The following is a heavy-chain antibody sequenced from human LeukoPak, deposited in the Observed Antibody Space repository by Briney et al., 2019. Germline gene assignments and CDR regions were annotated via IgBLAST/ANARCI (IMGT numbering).Heavy chain of an antibody. CDR2: ISAYNGNT. D-gene: IGHD3-22*01. Sequence: ASVKVSCKASGYTFTSYGISWVRQAPGQGLEWMGWISAYNGNTNYAQKFQGRVTITADESTSTAYMELSSLRSEDTAVYYCARSPDYYYDSSGYYVDAFDIWGQGTMVTVSS. CDR1: GYTFTSYG. J-gene: IGHJ3*02. V-gene: IGHV1-18*01. CDR3: ARSPDYYYDSSGYYVDAFDI.